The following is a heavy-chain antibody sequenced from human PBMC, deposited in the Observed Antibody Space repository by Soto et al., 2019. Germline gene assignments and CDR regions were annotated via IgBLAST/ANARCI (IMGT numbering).Heavy chain of an antibody. CDR1: GGTFSSYT. D-gene: IGHD2-15*01. Sequence: SVKVSCKASGGTFSSYTISWVRQAPGQGLEWMGRIIPILGIANYAQKFQGRVTITADKSTSTAYMELSSLRSEDTAVYYCASCYSYYYYYMDVWGKGTTVTVSS. CDR2: IIPILGIA. CDR3: ASCYSYYYYYMDV. J-gene: IGHJ6*03. V-gene: IGHV1-69*02.